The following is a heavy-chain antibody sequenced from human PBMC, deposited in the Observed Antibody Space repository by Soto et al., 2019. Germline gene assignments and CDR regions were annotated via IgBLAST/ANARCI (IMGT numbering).Heavy chain of an antibody. CDR2: VYSGGAT. D-gene: IGHD3-10*01. Sequence: PGGSLRLSCAALGFTVSSNYMTWVRLAPGKGLEWVSLVYSGGATHYAASVKGRFTISTHSSQNTLFLQMNSLRTEDTATYYCVRGRYGSEIHWGQGTKVTVSS. CDR3: VRGRYGSEIH. CDR1: GFTVSSNY. V-gene: IGHV3-53*04. J-gene: IGHJ4*02.